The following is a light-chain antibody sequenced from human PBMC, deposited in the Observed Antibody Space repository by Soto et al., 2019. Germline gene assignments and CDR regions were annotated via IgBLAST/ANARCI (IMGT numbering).Light chain of an antibody. V-gene: IGKV3-20*01. CDR3: QQYGSSPST. CDR1: QSVSSN. J-gene: IGKJ1*01. Sequence: TQSPATLSLSPGERATLSCRASQSVSSNLAWYQQKPGQAPRLLIYGASTRATGIPDRFSGSGSGTDFTLTISGLEPEDFAVYYCQQYGSSPSTFAQGTKVAIK. CDR2: GAS.